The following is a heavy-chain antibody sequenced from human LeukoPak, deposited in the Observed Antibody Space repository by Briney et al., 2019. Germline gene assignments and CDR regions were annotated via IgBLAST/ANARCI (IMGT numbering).Heavy chain of an antibody. CDR2: INHSGST. Sequence: SETLSLTCAVSGGSFSGYYWSWIRQSPRKGLEWIGEINHSGSTHYNPSLKSRVSISVDTSQKQFSLRLTSVTAADTAVYYCARGRYLTTSGGAAAGFLDYWGQGSLVTVSS. V-gene: IGHV4-34*01. CDR3: ARGRYLTTSGGAAAGFLDY. D-gene: IGHD6-13*01. CDR1: GGSFSGYY. J-gene: IGHJ4*02.